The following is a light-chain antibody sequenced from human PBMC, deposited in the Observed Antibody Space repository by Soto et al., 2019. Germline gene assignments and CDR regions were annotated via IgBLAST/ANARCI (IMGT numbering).Light chain of an antibody. CDR3: SSYTRSSTLVI. CDR2: DVT. CDR1: NSDVGFYDY. J-gene: IGLJ2*01. V-gene: IGLV2-14*01. Sequence: QSALTQPASVSGSPRQSITISCTGTNSDVGFYDYVSWYQQYPGKAPKLMIYDVTKRPSGVSNRFSGSKSGNTASLTISGLQAEDEADYYCSSYTRSSTLVIFGGGTKLTVL.